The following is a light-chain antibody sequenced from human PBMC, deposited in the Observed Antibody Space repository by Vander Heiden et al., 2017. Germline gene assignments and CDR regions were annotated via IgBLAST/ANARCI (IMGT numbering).Light chain of an antibody. J-gene: IGLJ3*02. V-gene: IGLV3-19*01. CDR2: GKN. Sequence: SSELTQAPAVSVALGQTVRITCQGESLRSYYASWYQQKPGQAPVLVIYGKNNRPSGIPDRFSGSSSGNTASLNITGAQAEEEADYYCNARDSSGNPWVFGGGTKLTVL. CDR3: NARDSSGNPWV. CDR1: SLRSYY.